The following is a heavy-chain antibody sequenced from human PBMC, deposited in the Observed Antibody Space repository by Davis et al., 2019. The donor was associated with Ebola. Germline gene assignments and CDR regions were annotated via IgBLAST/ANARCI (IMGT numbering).Heavy chain of an antibody. J-gene: IGHJ6*02. Sequence: KVSCKGSGYSFTSYWIGWVRQMPGKGLEWMGIIYPGDSDTRYSPSFQGQVTISADKSISTAYLQWSSLKASDTAMYYCARRGGPDYYGMDVWGQGTTVTVSS. V-gene: IGHV5-51*01. CDR1: GYSFTSYW. CDR3: ARRGGPDYYGMDV. CDR2: IYPGDSDT.